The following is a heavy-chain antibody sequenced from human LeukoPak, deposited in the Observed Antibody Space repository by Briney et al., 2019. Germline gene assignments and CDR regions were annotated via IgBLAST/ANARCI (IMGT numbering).Heavy chain of an antibody. D-gene: IGHD3-10*01. Sequence: SETLSLTCAVYGGSFSGYYWSWIRQPPGKGLEWIGEINHSRSTNYNPSLKSRVTILVDTSKNQFSLKLSSVTAADTAVYYCARGSKKSMVRGVDRYNWFDPWGQGTLVTVSS. J-gene: IGHJ5*02. CDR3: ARGSKKSMVRGVDRYNWFDP. V-gene: IGHV4-34*01. CDR1: GGSFSGYY. CDR2: INHSRST.